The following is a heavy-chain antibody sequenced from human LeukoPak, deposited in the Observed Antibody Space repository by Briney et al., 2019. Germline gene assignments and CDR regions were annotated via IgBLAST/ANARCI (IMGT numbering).Heavy chain of an antibody. CDR3: ARANFLYCSSTTCLFDY. V-gene: IGHV1-2*02. CDR2: INPNDGVT. CDR1: GYTFTDY. D-gene: IGHD2-2*01. Sequence: ASVKVSCKAFGYTFTDYMHWVRQAPGQGFEWMGWINPNDGVTNYAQKFQGRVTMTRDTSISTAHMEVSRLRSDDTAVYYCARANFLYCSSTTCLFDYWGQGTLVTVSS. J-gene: IGHJ4*02.